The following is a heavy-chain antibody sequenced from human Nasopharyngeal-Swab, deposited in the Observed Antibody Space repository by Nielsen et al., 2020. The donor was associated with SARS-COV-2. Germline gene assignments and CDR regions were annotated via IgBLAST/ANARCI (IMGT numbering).Heavy chain of an antibody. CDR2: INEDGSR. Sequence: GGYMKIYCAASEFSFRTFWMTWVRKDRGQGLEWVASINEDGSRHIYVDSVRGRFTISRDNAKKSLYLQMKTLRAEDTAVYYCLSKLFDPWGQGTLVTVSS. CDR1: EFSFRTFW. D-gene: IGHD4-11*01. V-gene: IGHV3-7*05. CDR3: LSKLFDP. J-gene: IGHJ5*02.